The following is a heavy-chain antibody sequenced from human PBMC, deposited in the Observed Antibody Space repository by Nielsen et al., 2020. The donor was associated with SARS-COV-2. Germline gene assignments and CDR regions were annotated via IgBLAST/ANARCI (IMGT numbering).Heavy chain of an antibody. CDR1: GFTFSDYY. Sequence: GESLKISCAASGFTFSDYYMSWIRQAPGKGLEWVSYISSSSSYTNYADSVKGRFTISRDNAKNSLYLQMNSLRAEDTAVYYCARLGPAAVIDYWGQGTLVTVSS. D-gene: IGHD2-2*01. CDR3: ARLGPAAVIDY. CDR2: ISSSSSYT. J-gene: IGHJ4*02. V-gene: IGHV3-11*06.